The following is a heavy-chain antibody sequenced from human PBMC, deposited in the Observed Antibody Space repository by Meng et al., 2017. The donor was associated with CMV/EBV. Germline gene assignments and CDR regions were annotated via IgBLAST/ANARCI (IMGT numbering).Heavy chain of an antibody. CDR2: ISAYNGNT. J-gene: IGHJ5*02. Sequence: ASVKVSCKASGYTFTSYGISWVRQAPGQGLEWMGWISAYNGNTNYAQKLQGRVIMTTDTSTSTAYMELRSLRSDDTAVYYCARLYIPQGVITGLPGWFDPWGQGTLVTVSS. D-gene: IGHD1-20*01. V-gene: IGHV1-18*01. CDR1: GYTFTSYG. CDR3: ARLYIPQGVITGLPGWFDP.